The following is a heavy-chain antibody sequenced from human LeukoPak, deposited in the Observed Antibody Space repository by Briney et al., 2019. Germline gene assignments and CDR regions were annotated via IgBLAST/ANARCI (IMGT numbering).Heavy chain of an antibody. CDR2: INNSGRT. J-gene: IGHJ6*02. CDR1: GGSFSGYY. Sequence: PSATLSLTCAVYGGSFSGYYWSWIRQPPGKGLEWIGEINNSGRTNYNPSFKSRVTISVDTSKNQFSLKLSSETAAETAGYYCARGQVEWFGELLLYYYYGMDVWGQGTTVTVSS. V-gene: IGHV4-34*01. CDR3: ARGQVEWFGELLLYYYYGMDV. D-gene: IGHD3-10*01.